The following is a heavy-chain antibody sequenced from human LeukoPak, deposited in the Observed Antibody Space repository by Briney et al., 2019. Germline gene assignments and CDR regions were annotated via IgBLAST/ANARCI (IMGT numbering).Heavy chain of an antibody. V-gene: IGHV1-18*01. CDR3: ARDLFCSSTSCYNAFDI. J-gene: IGHJ3*02. D-gene: IGHD2-2*01. CDR1: GYTFDSYG. CDR2: ISAYNGNT. Sequence: ASVKVSCKASGYTFDSYGISWVRQAPGQGLEWIGWISAYNGNTNYAQKLQGRVTMTTDTSTSTAYMELRSLRSDDTAVYYCARDLFCSSTSCYNAFDIWGQGTMVTVSS.